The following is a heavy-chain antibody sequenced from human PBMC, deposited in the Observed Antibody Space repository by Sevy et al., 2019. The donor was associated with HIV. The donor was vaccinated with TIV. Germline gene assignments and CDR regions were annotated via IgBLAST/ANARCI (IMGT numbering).Heavy chain of an antibody. D-gene: IGHD2-8*01. CDR2: ISGSGGST. CDR1: GFTFSSYA. J-gene: IGHJ4*02. Sequence: GGSLRLSCAASGFTFSSYAMSWVRQAPGKGLEWVSAISGSGGSTYYADSVKGRFTISRDNSKNTLYLQMNSLRAEDTAVYYCAKDYCVGVCRPPSYFDYWGQGTLVTVSS. CDR3: AKDYCVGVCRPPSYFDY. V-gene: IGHV3-23*01.